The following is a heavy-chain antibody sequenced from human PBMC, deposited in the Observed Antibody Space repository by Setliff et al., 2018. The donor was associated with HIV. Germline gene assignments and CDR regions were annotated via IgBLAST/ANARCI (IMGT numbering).Heavy chain of an antibody. D-gene: IGHD1-26*01. CDR2: IKSKGNGGTT. CDR3: TRCFGSYLPIMDY. CDR1: GFTFTNAW. V-gene: IGHV3-15*01. Sequence: PGGSLRLSCAASGFTFTNAWMSWVRQVPGKGLEWVGRIKSKGNGGTTDHAEPVKDRFTISRDDSKNTVYLQMNSLKTEDTAMYYCTRCFGSYLPIMDYWGQGTLVTVSS. J-gene: IGHJ4*02.